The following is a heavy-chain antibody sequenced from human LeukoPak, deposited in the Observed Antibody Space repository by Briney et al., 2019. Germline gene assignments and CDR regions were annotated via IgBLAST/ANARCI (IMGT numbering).Heavy chain of an antibody. V-gene: IGHV4-34*01. J-gene: IGHJ5*02. CDR3: ARVIVVVPAAIKAGWFDP. CDR2: INHSGST. Sequence: PSETLSLTCAVYGGSFSGYYWSWIRQPPGKGLEWIGEINHSGSTNYNPSLKSRVTISVDTSKNQFSLKLSSVTAADTAVYYCARVIVVVPAAIKAGWFDPWGQGTLVTVSS. CDR1: GGSFSGYY. D-gene: IGHD2-2*01.